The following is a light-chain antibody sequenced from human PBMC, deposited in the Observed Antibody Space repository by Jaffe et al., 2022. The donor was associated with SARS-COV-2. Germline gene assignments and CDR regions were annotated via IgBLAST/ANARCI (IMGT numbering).Light chain of an antibody. CDR3: QQRSNWPAT. CDR1: QSVSTY. V-gene: IGKV3-11*01. J-gene: IGKJ4*01. CDR2: DAS. Sequence: EIVLTQSPATLALSPGERATLSCRASQSVSTYLAWYQQKPGQAPTLLIYDASNRATGIPARFSGSGSGTDFTLTISSLEPEDFALYYCQQRSNWPATFGGGTKVEI.